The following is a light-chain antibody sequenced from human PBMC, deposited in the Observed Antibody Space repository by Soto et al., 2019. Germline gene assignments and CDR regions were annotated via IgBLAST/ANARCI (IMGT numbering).Light chain of an antibody. J-gene: IGKJ3*01. CDR3: QLYDGSLFT. CDR2: GAS. V-gene: IGKV3-20*01. Sequence: EIVLTQSPDTLSLSPGDRATLSCRTSQSISSSLVAWYQQKPGQPPRPLIHGASSRATGIPDRFSGRGSGTEFTLTISSLEPEDFAVYYCQLYDGSLFTFGPGTKVDLK. CDR1: QSISSSL.